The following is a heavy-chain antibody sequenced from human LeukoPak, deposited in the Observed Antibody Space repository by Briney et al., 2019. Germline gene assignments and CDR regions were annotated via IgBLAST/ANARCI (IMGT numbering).Heavy chain of an antibody. CDR2: ISGSGGST. Sequence: GGSLRLSCAASGFTFSSFAMSWVRQAPGKELEWVPGISGSGGSTYYADSVKGRFTISRDNSKNTLYLQVNSLRADDTAVYYCARHYGSGSSSYFDYWGQGTLVTVSS. D-gene: IGHD3-10*01. CDR3: ARHYGSGSSSYFDY. CDR1: GFTFSSFA. V-gene: IGHV3-23*01. J-gene: IGHJ4*02.